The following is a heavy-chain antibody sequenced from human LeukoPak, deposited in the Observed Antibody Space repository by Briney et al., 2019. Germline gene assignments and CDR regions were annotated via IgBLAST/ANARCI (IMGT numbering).Heavy chain of an antibody. CDR1: GGSISSGGYY. CDR2: IHTSGNT. Sequence: PSETLSLTCAVSGGSISSGGYYWSWIRQPAGKGLEWIGRIHTSGNTNYNPSLKSRVTISIDTSKNQISLILSSVTAADTAVYFCARGQSGVRGANVPNLMGFDPWGQGTLVIVSS. CDR3: ARGQSGVRGANVPNLMGFDP. D-gene: IGHD3-10*01. J-gene: IGHJ5*02. V-gene: IGHV4-61*02.